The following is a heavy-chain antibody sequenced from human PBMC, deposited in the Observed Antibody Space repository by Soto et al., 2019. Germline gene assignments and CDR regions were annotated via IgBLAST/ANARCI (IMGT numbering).Heavy chain of an antibody. D-gene: IGHD3-16*01. CDR1: GDSISSGGSY. J-gene: IGHJ4*01. Sequence: SETLSLTCTVSGDSISSGGSYWSWIRQPPGRGLEWIGYIYHGGDTSYNPALKSQLLISMDTSKNQFSLEVNSVTAADTAVYYCAKIRRGGQYYWGPGTLVIVSS. V-gene: IGHV4-31*01. CDR3: AKIRRGGQYY. CDR2: IYHGGDT.